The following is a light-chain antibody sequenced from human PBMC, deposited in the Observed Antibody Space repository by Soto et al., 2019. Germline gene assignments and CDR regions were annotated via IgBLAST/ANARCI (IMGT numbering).Light chain of an antibody. CDR2: DAS. Sequence: EIVLTQSPATLSLSPGERATLSCRASQSVSSSLVWYQQKRGQAPRLLIYDASNRDTRIPARFSGSGSGTEFTLTISSLEPEDFAVYYCQQRKTWPEFTFGPGTKVDIK. CDR3: QQRKTWPEFT. V-gene: IGKV3-11*01. CDR1: QSVSSS. J-gene: IGKJ3*01.